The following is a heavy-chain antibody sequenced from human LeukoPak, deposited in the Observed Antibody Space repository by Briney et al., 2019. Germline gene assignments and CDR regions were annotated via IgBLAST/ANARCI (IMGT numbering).Heavy chain of an antibody. J-gene: IGHJ6*04. CDR3: ARGRYMDV. CDR2: MNHKSGDR. Sequence: ASVKVSCEASGGTFSSYAISWVRQAPGQGLEWMGWMNHKSGDRGYEQKLRGRVTITRDASLSTVYMELSRLGSEDTALYYCARGRYMDVWGKGTPVTVSS. V-gene: IGHV1-8*03. CDR1: GGTFSSYA.